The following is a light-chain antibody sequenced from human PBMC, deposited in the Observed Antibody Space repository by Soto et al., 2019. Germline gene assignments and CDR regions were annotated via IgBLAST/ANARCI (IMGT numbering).Light chain of an antibody. CDR2: EVS. V-gene: IGLV2-8*01. J-gene: IGLJ2*01. CDR3: SSYAGSKGV. CDR1: SSDVGGYNY. Sequence: QSALTQPPSASGSPGQSFNISCTGTSSDVGGYNYVSWYQQHPGKAPTLMIYEVSKRPSGVPDRFSGSKSGNTASLTVSGLHAEDEDDYYCSSYAGSKGVFGGGTKLTVL.